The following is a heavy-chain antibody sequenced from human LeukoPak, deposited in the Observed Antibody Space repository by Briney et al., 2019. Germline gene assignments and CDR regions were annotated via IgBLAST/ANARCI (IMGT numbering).Heavy chain of an antibody. CDR2: IYYSGST. CDR3: AKGAFAM. Sequence: SETLSLTCTVSGGSIGSYYWSWIRQPPGKGLEWIGYIYYSGSTNYNPSLKSRVTMSVDTSKNQFSLKLSSVTAADTAVYYCAKGAFAMWGQGTMVTVSS. V-gene: IGHV4-59*01. CDR1: GGSIGSYY. J-gene: IGHJ3*02.